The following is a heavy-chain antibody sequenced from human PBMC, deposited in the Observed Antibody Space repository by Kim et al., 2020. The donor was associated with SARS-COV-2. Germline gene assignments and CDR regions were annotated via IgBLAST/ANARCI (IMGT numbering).Heavy chain of an antibody. J-gene: IGHJ4*02. V-gene: IGHV3-21*01. D-gene: IGHD6-19*01. Sequence: GGSLRLSCAASGFTFSSYSMNWVRKAPGKGLEWVSSISSSSSYIYYADSVKGRFTISRDNAKNSLYLQMNSLRAEDTAVYYCARDRDSSGWYVTRFDYWGQGTLVTVSS. CDR3: ARDRDSSGWYVTRFDY. CDR2: ISSSSSYI. CDR1: GFTFSSYS.